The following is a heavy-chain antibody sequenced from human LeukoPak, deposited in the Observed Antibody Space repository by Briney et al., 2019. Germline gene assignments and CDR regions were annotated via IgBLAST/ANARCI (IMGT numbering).Heavy chain of an antibody. V-gene: IGHV4-39*07. CDR1: GGSITSSNYY. Sequence: SETLSLTCTVSGGSITSSNYYWGWIRQPPGKGLEWIGCINYSGTYYNPSLKSQVSISIQTSKNQFSLRLSSVTAADAAVYYCAREIPADAYDIWGQGTLVTVSS. J-gene: IGHJ3*02. D-gene: IGHD2-2*01. CDR3: AREIPADAYDI. CDR2: INYSGT.